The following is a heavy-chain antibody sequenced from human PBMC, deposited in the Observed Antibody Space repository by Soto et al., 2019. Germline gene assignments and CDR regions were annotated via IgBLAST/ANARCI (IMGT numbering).Heavy chain of an antibody. CDR1: GFTVSNNY. D-gene: IGHD3-10*01. J-gene: IGHJ4*02. V-gene: IGHV3-53*01. CDR3: AGPPGGGGY. Sequence: EVQLVESGGGLIQPGGSLRLSCAVSGFTVSNNYMSWVRQAPGKGLEGVSVIYSGGYTAYGDSVKGRFTISRDNSKNPLYLQKKSPGAGDHAVFYWAGPPGGGGYWGQGTLVTVSS. CDR2: IYSGGYT.